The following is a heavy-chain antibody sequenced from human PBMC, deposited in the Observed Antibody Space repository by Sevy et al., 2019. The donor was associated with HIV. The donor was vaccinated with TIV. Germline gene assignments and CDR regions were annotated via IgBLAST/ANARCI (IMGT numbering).Heavy chain of an antibody. CDR1: GYTFSGYN. Sequence: AAVKVSCKASGYTFSGYNMHWVRQAPGQGLEWMGRINSNSRDTHFAQRFQGRVTVTSDPSISTVYMEVSSLRFDDTAIYYCARVALRGTVHPPEPMDVWGQGTAVSVSS. CDR3: ARVALRGTVHPPEPMDV. D-gene: IGHD1-1*01. CDR2: INSNSRDT. V-gene: IGHV1-2*06. J-gene: IGHJ6*02.